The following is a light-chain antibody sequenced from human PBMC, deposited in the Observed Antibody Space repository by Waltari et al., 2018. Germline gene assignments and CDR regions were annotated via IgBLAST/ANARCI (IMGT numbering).Light chain of an antibody. Sequence: SYELTQPPSVSVSPGQTARITCSGDALPKQYAYWYQQKPGQAPVLVIYKDSVRPSGIPVRFSGSSSGTTVTLTISGVQAEDEADYYCQSADSSGTYVVFGGGTKLTVL. CDR3: QSADSSGTYVV. CDR2: KDS. V-gene: IGLV3-25*03. CDR1: ALPKQY. J-gene: IGLJ2*01.